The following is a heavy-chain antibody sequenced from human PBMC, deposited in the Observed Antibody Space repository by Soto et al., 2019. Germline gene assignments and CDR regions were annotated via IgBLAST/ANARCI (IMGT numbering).Heavy chain of an antibody. Sequence: QVQLVQSGAEEKKPGASVKVSCKASGYTFTSYAMHWVRQAPGQRLEWMGWINAGNGNTKYSQKFQGRVTITRDTSASTAYIELSSLRSEDTAVYYCARDPSYYGMDVWGPGTTVTVSS. CDR3: ARDPSYYGMDV. CDR2: INAGNGNT. J-gene: IGHJ6*02. V-gene: IGHV1-3*05. CDR1: GYTFTSYA.